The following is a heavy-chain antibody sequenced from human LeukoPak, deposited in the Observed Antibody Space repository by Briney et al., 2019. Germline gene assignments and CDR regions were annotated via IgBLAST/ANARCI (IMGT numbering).Heavy chain of an antibody. V-gene: IGHV1-3*01. J-gene: IGHJ4*02. CDR1: GYTFTSYA. Sequence: ASVKVSCKASGYTFTSYAMHWVRQAPGQRLEWMGWINAGNGNTKYSQKFQGRVTITRDTSASTAYMELSSLRSEDTAVYYCARAGYLGYCSSTSCYSVPYDYWGQGTLVTVSS. D-gene: IGHD2-2*01. CDR3: ARAGYLGYCSSTSCYSVPYDY. CDR2: INAGNGNT.